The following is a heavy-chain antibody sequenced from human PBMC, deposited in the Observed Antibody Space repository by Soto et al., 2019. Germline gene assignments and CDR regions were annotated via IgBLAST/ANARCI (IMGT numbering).Heavy chain of an antibody. V-gene: IGHV3-33*01. D-gene: IGHD5-12*01. CDR3: ARDQRGLAYGMDV. CDR1: GFTFSSYG. J-gene: IGHJ6*02. CDR2: IWYDGSNK. Sequence: GGSLRLSCAASGFTFSSYGMHWVRQAPGKGLEWVAVIWYDGSNKYYADSVKGRFTISRDNSKNTLYLQMNSLRAEDTAVYYCARDQRGLAYGMDVWGQGTTVTVSS.